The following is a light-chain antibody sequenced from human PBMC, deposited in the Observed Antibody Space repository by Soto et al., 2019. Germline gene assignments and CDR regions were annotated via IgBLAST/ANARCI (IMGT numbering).Light chain of an antibody. CDR2: RND. CDR1: SSNIGRNY. V-gene: IGLV1-47*01. Sequence: QSVLTQPPSVSAAPGQKVTISCSGSSSNIGRNYVSWYQHLPGTAPKVLFYRNDRRPSGVPDRFSASKSDTSASLAISGLRSDDEADYYCATWDNSLSGPVFGGGTKLTVL. CDR3: ATWDNSLSGPV. J-gene: IGLJ3*02.